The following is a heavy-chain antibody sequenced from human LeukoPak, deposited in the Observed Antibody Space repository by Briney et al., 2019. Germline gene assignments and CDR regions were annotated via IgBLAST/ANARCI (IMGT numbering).Heavy chain of an antibody. J-gene: IGHJ6*03. D-gene: IGHD3-22*01. V-gene: IGHV3-21*01. CDR1: GFTFSSYS. CDR2: ISSSSSYI. Sequence: GGSLRLSCAASGFTFSSYSMNWVRQAPGKGLEWVSSISSSSSYIHYADSVKVRFTISRDNAKNSLYLQMSSLRVEDTAVYYCAKDGDYYDSSGYYYYYMDVWGKGTTVTISS. CDR3: AKDGDYYDSSGYYYYYMDV.